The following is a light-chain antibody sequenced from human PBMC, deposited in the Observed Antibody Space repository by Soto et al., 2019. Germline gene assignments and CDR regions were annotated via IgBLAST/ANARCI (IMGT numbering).Light chain of an antibody. J-gene: IGKJ3*01. CDR2: DAS. V-gene: IGKV3-11*01. CDR1: QGISNS. Sequence: VLTQSPATLSLSPGERATLSCRASQGISNSLAWYQQKPGQAPRLIIYDASNMATGIPARFSGSGSGTDFTLTIISLEPDDSAVYYCQQRINWPPTFGPGTKVDIK. CDR3: QQRINWPPT.